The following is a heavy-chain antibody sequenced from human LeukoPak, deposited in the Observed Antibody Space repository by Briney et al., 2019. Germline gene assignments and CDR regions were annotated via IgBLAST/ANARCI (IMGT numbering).Heavy chain of an antibody. CDR1: GFTFSSYA. Sequence: GGSLRLSCAASGFTFSSYAMSWVGQVPGKGLGWFSVFRASGGNTYYADSVKGRFTISRDNSKNTLYLQMNSLRAEDTAVYYCAKENHGIVGATTLIDYWGQGTLVTVSS. CDR3: AKENHGIVGATTLIDY. D-gene: IGHD1-26*01. J-gene: IGHJ4*02. CDR2: FRASGGNT. V-gene: IGHV3-23*01.